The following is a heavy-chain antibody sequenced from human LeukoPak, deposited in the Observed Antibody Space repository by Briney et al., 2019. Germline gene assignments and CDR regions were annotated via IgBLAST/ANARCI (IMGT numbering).Heavy chain of an antibody. V-gene: IGHV1-8*01. CDR1: GYTFTSYD. J-gene: IGHJ4*02. Sequence: ASVKVSCKASGYTFTSYDINWVRQATGQGLEWMGWMNPNSGNTGYAQKFQGRVTMTRNTSISTAYMELSSLRSEDTAVYYRARGHSKYDSSGYPFDYWGQGTLVTVSS. D-gene: IGHD3-22*01. CDR3: ARGHSKYDSSGYPFDY. CDR2: MNPNSGNT.